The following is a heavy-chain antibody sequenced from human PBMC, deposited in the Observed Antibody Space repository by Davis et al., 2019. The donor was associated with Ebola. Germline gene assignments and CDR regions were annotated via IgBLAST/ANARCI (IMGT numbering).Heavy chain of an antibody. CDR2: IYPSDSDT. CDR1: GYNFISYW. V-gene: IGHV5-51*01. D-gene: IGHD2-2*01. J-gene: IGHJ4*02. CDR3: ARHEGLSDCSSSSCYLDY. Sequence: GESLKISCKGSGYNFISYWIGWVRQMPGKGLEWMGIIYPSDSDTKYSPSFQGQVTISADKSTNTAYLQWSSLKASDTAMYYCARHEGLSDCSSSSCYLDYWGQGSLVTVSS.